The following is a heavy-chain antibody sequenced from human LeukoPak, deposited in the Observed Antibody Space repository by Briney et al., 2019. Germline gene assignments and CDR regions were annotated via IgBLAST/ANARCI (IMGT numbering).Heavy chain of an antibody. Sequence: ASVKVSCKASGYTFTGYYMHWVRQAPGQGLEWMGWINPNSGGTNYAQRFQGRVTMTRDTSISTAYMELSSLRSEDTAVYYCATVAYYGSGSYRYWGQGTLVTVSS. D-gene: IGHD3-10*01. CDR1: GYTFTGYY. CDR2: INPNSGGT. V-gene: IGHV1-2*02. CDR3: ATVAYYGSGSYRY. J-gene: IGHJ4*02.